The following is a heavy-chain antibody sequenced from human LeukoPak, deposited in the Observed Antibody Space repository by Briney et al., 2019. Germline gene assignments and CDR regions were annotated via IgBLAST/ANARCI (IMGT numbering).Heavy chain of an antibody. V-gene: IGHV3-23*01. CDR2: ISGSGTTT. D-gene: IGHD3-3*01. J-gene: IGHJ3*02. CDR3: ARGGGRITIFGVAQGAFDI. Sequence: GGSLRLSCAASGFTFSTFAINWVRQAPGKGLEWVSSISGSGTTTYYADSVKGRFTISRDNAKNSLYLQMNSLRAEDTAVYYCARGGGRITIFGVAQGAFDIWGQGTMVTVSS. CDR1: GFTFSTFA.